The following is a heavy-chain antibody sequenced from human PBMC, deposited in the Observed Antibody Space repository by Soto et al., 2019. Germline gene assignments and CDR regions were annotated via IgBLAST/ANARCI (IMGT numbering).Heavy chain of an antibody. CDR2: ISASAGTT. V-gene: IGHV3-23*01. D-gene: IGHD5-12*01. CDR1: GFTFSSYA. CDR3: AKVTSSAYSGYGYFDY. Sequence: GGSLRLSCAASGFTFSSYAMSWVRQAPGKGLEWVSVISASAGTTYYADSVKGRFTISRDNSKNTLYLQMNSLRAEDTAVYYCAKVTSSAYSGYGYFDYWGQGTLVTVSS. J-gene: IGHJ4*02.